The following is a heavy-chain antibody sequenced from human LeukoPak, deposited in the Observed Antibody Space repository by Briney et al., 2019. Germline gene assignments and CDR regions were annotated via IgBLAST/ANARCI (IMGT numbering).Heavy chain of an antibody. CDR2: INPNSGGT. V-gene: IGHV1-2*02. D-gene: IGHD6-19*01. Sequence: ASVKVSCKASGYTFTGYYMHWVRQTPGQGLEWMGWINPNSGGTNYAQKFQGRVTMTRDTSISTAYMELSRLRSEDTAVYYCARAPGYSSGWYGWRYYYYYYMDVWGKGTTVTVSS. J-gene: IGHJ6*03. CDR1: GYTFTGYY. CDR3: ARAPGYSSGWYGWRYYYYYYMDV.